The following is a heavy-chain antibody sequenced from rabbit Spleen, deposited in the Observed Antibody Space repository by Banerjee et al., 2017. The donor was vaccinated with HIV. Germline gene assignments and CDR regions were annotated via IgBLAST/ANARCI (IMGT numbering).Heavy chain of an antibody. V-gene: IGHV1S45*01. J-gene: IGHJ6*01. CDR3: ARDTSSSFSSYGMDL. CDR2: IDTGSSGFT. Sequence: ELVESGGGLVQPGESLKLSCKVSGIDFSSYGISWVRQAPGKGLEWIACIDTGSSGFTYFATWAKGRFTCSKTSSTTVTLQVTRLTAADTATYFCARDTSSSFSSYGMDLWGPGTLVTVS. D-gene: IGHD1-1*01. CDR1: GIDFSSYG.